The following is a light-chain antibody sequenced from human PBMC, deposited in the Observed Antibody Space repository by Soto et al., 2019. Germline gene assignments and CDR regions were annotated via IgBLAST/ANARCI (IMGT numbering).Light chain of an antibody. CDR3: QQYNSWPET. J-gene: IGKJ1*01. CDR1: QSVSSTY. V-gene: IGKV3-15*01. Sequence: EIVLTQSPGTLSLFPGERASLSCRASQSVSSTYLAWYQQKPGQAPRLLIYDASTRATGIPARFSGSGSGTEFTLTISSLQSEDFAVYYCQQYNSWPETFSQGTKVDIK. CDR2: DAS.